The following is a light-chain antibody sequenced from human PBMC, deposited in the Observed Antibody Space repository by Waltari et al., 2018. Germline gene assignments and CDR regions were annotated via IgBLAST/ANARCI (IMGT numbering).Light chain of an antibody. Sequence: SLLYYSNDRNLFAWYQQPPREPPNLIIYWAATGQSGLPDRFSGSASAKDSTLTISILPAEYAAVYYCQHNYSRRTFGQGTKVEIK. CDR2: WAA. CDR1: SLLYYSNDRNL. J-gene: IGKJ1*01. V-gene: IGKV4-1*01. CDR3: QHNYSRRT.